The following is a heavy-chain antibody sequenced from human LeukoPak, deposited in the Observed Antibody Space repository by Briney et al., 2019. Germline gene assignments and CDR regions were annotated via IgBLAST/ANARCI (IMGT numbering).Heavy chain of an antibody. CDR2: ISSSGSTI. J-gene: IGHJ4*02. V-gene: IGHV3-48*03. D-gene: IGHD2-2*01. CDR1: GFTLSGYE. Sequence: PGGSLRLSCAASGFTLSGYEMNWVRQAPGKGLEWVPYISSSGSTIYYADSVKGRCTISRDNAKNSLYLQMNSLRAEDTAVYYCARRVVSDYWGQGTLVTVSS. CDR3: ARRVVSDY.